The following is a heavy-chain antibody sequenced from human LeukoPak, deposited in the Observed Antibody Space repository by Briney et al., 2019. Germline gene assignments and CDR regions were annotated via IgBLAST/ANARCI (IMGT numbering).Heavy chain of an antibody. J-gene: IGHJ4*02. V-gene: IGHV3-21*01. CDR3: AREASHSGYCSSTSCPWY. D-gene: IGHD2-2*01. Sequence: GGSLRLSCAASGFAFSSYAMSWVRQAPGKGLEWVSSISSSSSYIYYADSVKGRFTISRDNAKNSLYLQMNSPRAEDTAVYYCAREASHSGYCSSTSCPWYWGQGTLVTVSS. CDR2: ISSSSSYI. CDR1: GFAFSSYA.